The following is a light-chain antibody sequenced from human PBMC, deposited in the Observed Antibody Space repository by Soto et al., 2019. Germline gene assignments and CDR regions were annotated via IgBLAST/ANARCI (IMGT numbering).Light chain of an antibody. Sequence: SVLTQPPSASGTPGQRVTISCSGSRSSIGSNTVNWYQHLPGSAPKLLIYSNNHRPSGVPDRFSASKAGASASLAIRGLQSEDEGDYYCAAWDASLGGFYVFGSGTKVTVL. CDR3: AAWDASLGGFYV. J-gene: IGLJ1*01. CDR1: RSSIGSNT. V-gene: IGLV1-44*01. CDR2: SNN.